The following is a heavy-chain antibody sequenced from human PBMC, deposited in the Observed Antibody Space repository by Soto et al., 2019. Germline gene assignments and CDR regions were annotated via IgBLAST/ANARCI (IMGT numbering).Heavy chain of an antibody. J-gene: IGHJ6*03. V-gene: IGHV3-49*03. Sequence: EVQLVESGGGLVQPGRSLTLSCAGSGFIFGDYALAWFRQLPEKGLEWVGFIRAKAFSGTTEYAAAVEGRVTISRDDSTSIVFLQMNGLQAEDTAMYYYGREAGPITRLRGDVDVWGRGTMVTVSS. D-gene: IGHD3-10*01. CDR3: GREAGPITRLRGDVDV. CDR1: GFIFGDYA. CDR2: IRAKAFSGTT.